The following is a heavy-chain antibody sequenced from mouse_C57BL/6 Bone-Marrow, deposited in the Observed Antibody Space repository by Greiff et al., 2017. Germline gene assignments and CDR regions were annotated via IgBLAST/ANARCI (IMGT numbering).Heavy chain of an antibody. Sequence: EVQRVESGPVLVKPGASVKMSCKASGYTFTDYYMNWVKQSHGKSLEWIGVINPYNGGTSYNQKFKGKATLTVDKSSSTAYMELNSLTSEDSAVYYCARDQAWFAYWGQGTLVTVSA. CDR3: ARDQAWFAY. CDR2: INPYNGGT. J-gene: IGHJ3*01. V-gene: IGHV1-19*01. CDR1: GYTFTDYY.